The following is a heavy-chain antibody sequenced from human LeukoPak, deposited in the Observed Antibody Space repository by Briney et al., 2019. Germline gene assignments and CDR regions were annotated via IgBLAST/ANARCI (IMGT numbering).Heavy chain of an antibody. CDR3: SRHSSTTSTSNQ. CDR1: GGSILGSTYY. D-gene: IGHD2/OR15-2a*01. CDR2: IYYSGST. J-gene: IGHJ4*02. Sequence: SETLSLTCTVSGGSILGSTYYWGWIRQPPGKGLEWIGSIYYSGSTYYNPSLKSRVTISVDTSKNQFSLKLSSVTAADTAVYYCSRHSSTTSTSNQWGQGTLVTVSS. V-gene: IGHV4-39*01.